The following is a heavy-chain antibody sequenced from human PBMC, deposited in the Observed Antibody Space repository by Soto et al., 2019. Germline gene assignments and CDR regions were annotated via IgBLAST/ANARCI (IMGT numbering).Heavy chain of an antibody. J-gene: IGHJ6*03. Sequence: SETLSLPCTVSGDSTSRHYWKWIRQPPGKGLEWIGNIYYSGSTNYNPSLKSRVTISVDTSKNQFSLKLSSVTAADTAVYYCGRGDYYDYLDVGGKGTTVTVSS. CDR1: GDSTSRHY. CDR2: IYYSGST. CDR3: GRGDYYDYLDV. V-gene: IGHV4-59*11.